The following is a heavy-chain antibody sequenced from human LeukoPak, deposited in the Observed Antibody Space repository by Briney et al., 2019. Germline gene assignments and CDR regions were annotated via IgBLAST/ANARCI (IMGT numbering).Heavy chain of an antibody. CDR3: ARVDEGIVVVPAAYDY. V-gene: IGHV1-2*02. CDR1: GYTFTGYY. J-gene: IGHJ4*02. D-gene: IGHD2-2*01. Sequence: ASVKVSCKASGYTFTGYYMHWVRQAPGQGLEWMGWINPNSGGTNYAQKFQGRVIMTRDTSISTAYMELSRLRSDDTAVYYCARVDEGIVVVPAAYDYWGQGTLVTVSS. CDR2: INPNSGGT.